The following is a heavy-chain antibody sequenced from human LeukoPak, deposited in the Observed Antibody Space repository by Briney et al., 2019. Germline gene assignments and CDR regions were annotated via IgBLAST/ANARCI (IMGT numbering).Heavy chain of an antibody. Sequence: GASVKVSCKASGGTFSSYAISWVRQAPGQGLEWMGGIIPIFGTANYAQKFQDRVTMTTDTSTSTAYMELRSLRSDDTAVYYCARGGSDGLGYWGQGTLVTVSS. CDR1: GGTFSSYA. V-gene: IGHV1-69*05. CDR2: IIPIFGTA. CDR3: ARGGSDGLGY. J-gene: IGHJ4*02.